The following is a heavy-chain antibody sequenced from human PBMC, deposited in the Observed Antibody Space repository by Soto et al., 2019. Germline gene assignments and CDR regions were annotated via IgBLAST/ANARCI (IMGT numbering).Heavy chain of an antibody. CDR2: TIPSFGTA. Sequence: QVQLVQSGAEVNKPGSSVKVSCKASGGTFSSYAISWVRQAPGQGLEWMGGTIPSFGTANYAQKFQGRVTITADESTSTAYMELSSLRSEDTAVYYCARGSVDTAMVVLDYWGQGTLVTVSS. CDR1: GGTFSSYA. CDR3: ARGSVDTAMVVLDY. J-gene: IGHJ4*02. V-gene: IGHV1-69*01. D-gene: IGHD5-18*01.